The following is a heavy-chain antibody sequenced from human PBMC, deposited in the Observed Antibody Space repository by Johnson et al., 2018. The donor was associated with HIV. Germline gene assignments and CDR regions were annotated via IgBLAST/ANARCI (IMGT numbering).Heavy chain of an antibody. V-gene: IGHV3-33*06. CDR1: RFTFSSYG. J-gene: IGHJ3*02. Sequence: QVQLVESGGGVVQPGRSLRLSCTASRFTFSSYGMHWVRQAPCKGLEWVTFIWSDGSNKYYGDSVKGRFTVSRDNSKNSLYLQMNSLRDEDTAMYYCAKDLGDGYNFAGVFDIWGQGTMVTVSS. CDR2: IWSDGSNK. D-gene: IGHD5-24*01. CDR3: AKDLGDGYNFAGVFDI.